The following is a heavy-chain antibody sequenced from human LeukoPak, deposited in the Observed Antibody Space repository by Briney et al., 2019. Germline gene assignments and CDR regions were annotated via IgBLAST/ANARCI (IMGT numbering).Heavy chain of an antibody. V-gene: IGHV1-46*01. Sequence: ASVKVSCKASGYTFTNYYIHWVRQAPGQGLEWMGLINPSGSSTSYAQRFQGRVTMTRDTSTSTVYMELSSLRSDDSAMYYCARRGTTVTSYGLDVWGQGTTVTVSS. CDR1: GYTFTNYY. J-gene: IGHJ6*02. D-gene: IGHD4-17*01. CDR2: INPSGSST. CDR3: ARRGTTVTSYGLDV.